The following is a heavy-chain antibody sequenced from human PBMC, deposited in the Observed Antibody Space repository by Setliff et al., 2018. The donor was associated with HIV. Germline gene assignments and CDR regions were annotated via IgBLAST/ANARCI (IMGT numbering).Heavy chain of an antibody. V-gene: IGHV4-39*01. D-gene: IGHD3-10*01. CDR3: ARQGLTMNRGVPVPILYYFDY. CDR1: GGSIVSSSYY. J-gene: IGHJ4*02. Sequence: KPSETLSLTCTVSGGSIVSSSYYWGWIRQPPGKGLEWIGTMYYRGTTYNNPSLKSRVTFSADTSKNQFSLNLNSVTATDTAVYYCARQGLTMNRGVPVPILYYFDYWGPGILVTVSS. CDR2: MYYRGTT.